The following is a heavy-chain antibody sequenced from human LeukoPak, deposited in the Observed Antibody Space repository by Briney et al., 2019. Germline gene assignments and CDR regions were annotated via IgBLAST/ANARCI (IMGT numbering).Heavy chain of an antibody. D-gene: IGHD6-13*01. J-gene: IGHJ4*02. CDR1: GGSISSGSYY. Sequence: NPSETLSLTCTVSGGSISSGSYYWSWIRQPAGKGLEWIGRIYTSGSTNYNPSLKSRVTISVDTSKNQFSLKLSSVTAADTAVYYCASYMIAAETFDYWGQGTLVTVSS. V-gene: IGHV4-61*02. CDR3: ASYMIAAETFDY. CDR2: IYTSGST.